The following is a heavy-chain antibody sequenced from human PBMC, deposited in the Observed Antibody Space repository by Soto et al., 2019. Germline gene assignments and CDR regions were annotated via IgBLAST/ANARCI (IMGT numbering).Heavy chain of an antibody. V-gene: IGHV3-23*01. CDR1: GFTFSSYG. CDR3: ARSGQLDS. J-gene: IGHJ4*02. Sequence: VELLQSGGGLVQPGGSLRLSCAASGFTFSSYGMSWVRQAPGRGLEWVSIINDKGDKTHYEDSVKGRFTISRDNSEKSVYLQLNSRRAEDTAVYYCARSGQLDSWGQGTLVTVS. D-gene: IGHD2-2*01. CDR2: INDKGDKT.